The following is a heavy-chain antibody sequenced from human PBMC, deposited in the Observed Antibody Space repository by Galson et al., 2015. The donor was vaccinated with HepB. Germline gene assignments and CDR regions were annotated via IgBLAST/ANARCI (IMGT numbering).Heavy chain of an antibody. D-gene: IGHD3-22*01. CDR2: INPNSGGT. CDR1: GYTFTDYY. V-gene: IGHV1-2*02. J-gene: IGHJ4*02. CDR3: ARDYYDSSGYYYV. Sequence: SVKVSCKASGYTFTDYYMHWVRQAPGQGLEWMGWINPNSGGTNYAQKFQGRVTMTRDTSISTVDMELSRLRSDDTAVYYCARDYYDSSGYYYVWGQGTLVTVSS.